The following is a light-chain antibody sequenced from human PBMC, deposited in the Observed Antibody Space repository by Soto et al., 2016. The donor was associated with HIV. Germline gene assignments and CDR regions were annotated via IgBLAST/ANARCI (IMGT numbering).Light chain of an antibody. CDR2: KAS. J-gene: IGKJ1*01. CDR3: QQYYNTPQT. Sequence: DIQMTQSPSTLSASVGDRVTITCRASQSINSWLAWYQQKAGKAPKLLIYKASSLESGVPSRFSGSGSGTDYTLTINSLQPEDFATYYCQQYYNTPQTFGQGTKVEIK. V-gene: IGKV1-5*03. CDR1: QSINSW.